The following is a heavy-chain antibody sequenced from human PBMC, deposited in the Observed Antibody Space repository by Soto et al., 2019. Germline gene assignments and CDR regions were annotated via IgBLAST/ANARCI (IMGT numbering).Heavy chain of an antibody. J-gene: IGHJ4*02. D-gene: IGHD3-10*01. CDR1: GFTVSSNY. CDR2: IYSGGST. CDR3: ATRRQEVWGSGSYNDY. V-gene: IGHV3-53*04. Sequence: EVQLVESGGGLVQPGGSLRLSCAASGFTVSSNYMSWVRQAPGKGLEWVSVIYSGGSTYYADSVKGRFTISRHNSKNTLYLQMNCLRAEDTAVYYCATRRQEVWGSGSYNDYWGQGTLVTVSS.